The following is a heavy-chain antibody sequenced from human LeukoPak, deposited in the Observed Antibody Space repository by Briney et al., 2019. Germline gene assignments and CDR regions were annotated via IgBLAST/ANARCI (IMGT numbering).Heavy chain of an antibody. CDR3: ARDAAIFGVVSVIDY. J-gene: IGHJ4*02. CDR2: ISYDGSNK. Sequence: GRSLRLSCAASGFTFSSYAMHWVRQAPGKGLEWVAVISYDGSNKYYADSVKGRFTISRDNSKNTLYLQMNSLRAEDTAVYYCARDAAIFGVVSVIDYWGQGTLVTVSS. V-gene: IGHV3-30-3*01. D-gene: IGHD3-3*01. CDR1: GFTFSSYA.